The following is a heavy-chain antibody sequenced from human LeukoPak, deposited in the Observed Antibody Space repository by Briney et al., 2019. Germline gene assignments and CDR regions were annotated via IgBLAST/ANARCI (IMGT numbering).Heavy chain of an antibody. CDR1: GGSISSGSYY. CDR3: ARLEYSSGFGDAFDI. CDR2: IYTSGST. J-gene: IGHJ3*02. D-gene: IGHD6-19*01. V-gene: IGHV4-61*02. Sequence: SETLSLTCTVSGGSISSGSYYWSWIRQPAGKGLEWIGRIYTSGSTNYNPSLKSRVTISVDTSKNQFSLKLSSVTAADTAVYYCARLEYSSGFGDAFDIWGQGTTVTVSS.